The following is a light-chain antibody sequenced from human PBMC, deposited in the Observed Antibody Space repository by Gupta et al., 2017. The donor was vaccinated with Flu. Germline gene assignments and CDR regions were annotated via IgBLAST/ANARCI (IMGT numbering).Light chain of an antibody. CDR1: QSVSNS. Sequence: PATLSLSPGESATLSCRASQSVSNSLAWYQHNPGQAPRLLLYDASNRATGIPARFSGSGSATDFTLTISSLELEDFAVYYCHQRDNWPLTFGGGTRVEIK. V-gene: IGKV3-11*01. J-gene: IGKJ4*01. CDR2: DAS. CDR3: HQRDNWPLT.